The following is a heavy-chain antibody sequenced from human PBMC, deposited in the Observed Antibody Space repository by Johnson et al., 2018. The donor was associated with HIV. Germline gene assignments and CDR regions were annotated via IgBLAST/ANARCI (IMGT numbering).Heavy chain of an antibody. CDR3: ARERAVTLTLGTGDAFDI. V-gene: IGHV3-30*14. CDR1: GFTFSSYA. J-gene: IGHJ3*02. D-gene: IGHD4-11*01. Sequence: QVQLVESGGGVVQPGRSLRLSCAASGFTFSSYAIHWVRQAPGKGLEWVAVISYDGSNKYYADSVKGRFTISRDTSKNTLYLQMGSLRAEDMAVYYCARERAVTLTLGTGDAFDIWGQGTMVTVSS. CDR2: ISYDGSNK.